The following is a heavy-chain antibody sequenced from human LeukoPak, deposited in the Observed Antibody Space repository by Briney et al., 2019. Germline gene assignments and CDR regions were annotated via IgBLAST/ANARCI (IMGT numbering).Heavy chain of an antibody. CDR3: ARRMVRGPSGFDY. CDR2: IYTSGST. V-gene: IGHV4-61*02. CDR1: GGSISSGSYY. J-gene: IGHJ4*02. D-gene: IGHD3-10*01. Sequence: SETLSLTCTVSGGSISSGSYYWSWIRQPAGKGLEWIGRIYTSGSTNYNPSLKSRVTISVDTSKNQFSLKLSSVTAADTAVYYCARRMVRGPSGFDYWGQGTLVTVSS.